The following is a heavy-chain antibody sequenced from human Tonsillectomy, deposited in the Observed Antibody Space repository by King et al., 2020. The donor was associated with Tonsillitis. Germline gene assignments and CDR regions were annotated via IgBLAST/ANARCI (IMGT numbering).Heavy chain of an antibody. J-gene: IGHJ1*01. CDR3: ALIVVVPAAAGGYFQH. CDR2: IIPIFGTA. Sequence: QVQLVESGAEVKKPGSSVKVSCKASGGTFSSYALSWVRQAPGQGLEWMGGIIPIFGTANYAPKFQGRVTITADESTSTAYMELSSLRSGDTAVYYCALIVVVPAAAGGYFQHWGQGPLVTVST. CDR1: GGTFSSYA. D-gene: IGHD2-2*01. V-gene: IGHV1-69*01.